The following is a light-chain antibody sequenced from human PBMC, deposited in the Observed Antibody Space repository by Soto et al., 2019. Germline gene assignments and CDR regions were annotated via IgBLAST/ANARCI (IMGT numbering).Light chain of an antibody. CDR3: CSYAGSYTFYV. Sequence: QSVLNQVGSVSGSPGQSVTISCTGTSSDVGGYNYVSWYQHHPGKAPKLMIYDVSKRPSGVPDRFSGSKSGNTASLTISGLQAEDEADYYCCSYAGSYTFYVFGTGTKVTVL. V-gene: IGLV2-11*01. CDR1: SSDVGGYNY. J-gene: IGLJ1*01. CDR2: DVS.